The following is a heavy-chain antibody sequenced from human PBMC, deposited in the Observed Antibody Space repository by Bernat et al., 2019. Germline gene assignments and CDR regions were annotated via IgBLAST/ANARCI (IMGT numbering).Heavy chain of an antibody. Sequence: QVQLVESGGGVVQPGRSLRLSCAASGFTFSSYAMHWVRQAPGKGLEWVAVISYDGSNKYYVDSVKGRFTISRDNSKNTLYLQMNSLRAEDTAVYYCASQDVVTIFSDFDYWGQGTLVTVSS. V-gene: IGHV3-30-3*01. CDR3: ASQDVVTIFSDFDY. D-gene: IGHD3-9*01. J-gene: IGHJ4*02. CDR1: GFTFSSYA. CDR2: ISYDGSNK.